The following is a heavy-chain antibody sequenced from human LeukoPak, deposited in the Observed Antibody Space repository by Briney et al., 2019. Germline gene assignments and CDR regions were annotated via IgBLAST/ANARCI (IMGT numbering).Heavy chain of an antibody. CDR2: IYYSGST. D-gene: IGHD5-18*01. CDR3: ASRGYSYGTLYYFDY. CDR1: GGSISSYY. J-gene: IGHJ4*02. Sequence: TETLSLTCTASGGSISSYYWSWIRQPPGKGLEWIGYIYYSGSTNYNPSLKSRVTMSVDTSKNQFSLKLSSVTAADTAVYYCASRGYSYGTLYYFDYWGQGTLVTVSS. V-gene: IGHV4-59*12.